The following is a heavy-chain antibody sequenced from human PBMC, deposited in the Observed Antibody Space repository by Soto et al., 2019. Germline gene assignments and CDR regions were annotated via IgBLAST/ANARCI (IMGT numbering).Heavy chain of an antibody. CDR3: ARDWGTYDSSGYYHRRYNWFDP. V-gene: IGHV4-31*03. Sequence: SETLSLTCTVSGGSISSGGYYWSWIRQHPGKGLEWIGYIYYSGSTYYNPSLKSRVTISVDTSKNQFSLKLSSVTAADTAVYYCARDWGTYDSSGYYHRRYNWFDPWGQGTLVTVSS. J-gene: IGHJ5*02. CDR2: IYYSGST. D-gene: IGHD3-22*01. CDR1: GGSISSGGYY.